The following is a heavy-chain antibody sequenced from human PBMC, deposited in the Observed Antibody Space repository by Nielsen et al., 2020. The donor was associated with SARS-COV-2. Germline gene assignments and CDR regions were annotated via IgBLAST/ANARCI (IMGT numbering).Heavy chain of an antibody. CDR1: GGSISTGSHY. D-gene: IGHD6-19*01. Sequence: SETLSLTCIVSGGSISTGSHYWSWIRQPPGKGLEWIGYIFYRGNTNYNPSLKSRVTISVDTSNNHLSLDLTSVTAADAAVYYCAGGPNPVTGTFYFDSWGQGILVTVSS. J-gene: IGHJ4*02. CDR2: IFYRGNT. CDR3: AGGPNPVTGTFYFDS. V-gene: IGHV4-61*03.